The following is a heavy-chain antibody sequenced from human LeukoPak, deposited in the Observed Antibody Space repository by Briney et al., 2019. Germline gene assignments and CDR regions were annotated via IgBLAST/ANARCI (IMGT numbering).Heavy chain of an antibody. V-gene: IGHV3-48*01. D-gene: IGHD4-17*01. CDR1: GFTFSNYA. CDR2: ISSSSSTI. Sequence: GGSLRLSCVASGFTFSNYAMNWVRQAPGKGLEWVSYISSSSSTIYYADSVKGRFTISRDNAKNSLYLQMNSLRAEDTAVYYCARSLGATVTPYYFDYWGQGTLVTVSS. J-gene: IGHJ4*02. CDR3: ARSLGATVTPYYFDY.